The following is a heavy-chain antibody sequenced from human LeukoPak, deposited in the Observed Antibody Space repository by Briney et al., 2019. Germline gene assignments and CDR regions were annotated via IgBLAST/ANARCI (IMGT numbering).Heavy chain of an antibody. CDR2: IYYSGST. CDR3: TRGSRYCSSGSCYGWFDP. CDR1: GGSISIYY. V-gene: IGHV4-59*01. D-gene: IGHD2-15*01. Sequence: PSETLSLTCTVSGGSISIYYWSWIRQPPGKGLEGSGYIYYSGSTNYNPSLKSRVTISVDTSKNQFSLKLNSVTAADTAIYYCTRGSRYCSSGSCYGWFDPWGQGTLVTVSS. J-gene: IGHJ5*02.